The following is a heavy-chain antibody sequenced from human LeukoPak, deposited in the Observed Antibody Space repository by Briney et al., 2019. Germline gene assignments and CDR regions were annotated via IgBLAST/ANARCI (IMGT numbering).Heavy chain of an antibody. CDR3: ARTPALYYYDSSVSPVYFDY. D-gene: IGHD3-22*01. V-gene: IGHV3-30*14. J-gene: IGHJ4*02. CDR1: GFTFSSYA. Sequence: PGGSLRLSCAASGFTFSSYAMHWVRQAPGKGLEWVAVISYDGSNKYYADSVKGRFTISRDNSKNTLYLQMNSLRAEDTAVYYCARTPALYYYDSSVSPVYFDYWGQGTLVTVSS. CDR2: ISYDGSNK.